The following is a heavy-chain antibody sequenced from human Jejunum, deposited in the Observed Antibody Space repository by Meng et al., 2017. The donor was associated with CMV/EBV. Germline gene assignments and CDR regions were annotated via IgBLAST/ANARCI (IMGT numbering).Heavy chain of an antibody. Sequence: SPVSGGSIRPSSWSWLRQPPGKGLEWIGYIFPSGTPNYNPSLKSRVTLSVDTSKNQFSLKLSSVTAADTAVYYCARTNWNYVWFDPWGQGTLVTVSS. J-gene: IGHJ5*02. V-gene: IGHV4-59*01. CDR1: GGSIRPSS. CDR3: ARTNWNYVWFDP. CDR2: IFPSGTP. D-gene: IGHD1-7*01.